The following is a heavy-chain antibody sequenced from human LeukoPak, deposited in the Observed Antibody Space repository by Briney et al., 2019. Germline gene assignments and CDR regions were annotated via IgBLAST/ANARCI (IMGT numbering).Heavy chain of an antibody. D-gene: IGHD5-12*01. V-gene: IGHV3-23*01. J-gene: IGHJ4*02. CDR3: ARGYGGYDQPLDC. CDR2: ISGSGGST. Sequence: PGGSLRLSCAASGFTFSSYAMSWVRQAPGKGLEWVSAISGSGGSTYYADSVKGRLTISRDNSKNTLYLQMNSLRAEDTAVYYCARGYGGYDQPLDCWGQGTLVTVSS. CDR1: GFTFSSYA.